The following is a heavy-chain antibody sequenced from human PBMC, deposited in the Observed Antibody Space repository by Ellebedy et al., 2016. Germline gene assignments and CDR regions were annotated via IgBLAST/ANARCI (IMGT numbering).Heavy chain of an antibody. Sequence: GESLKISCAASGFTFSTYYMNWVRQAPGKGLEWVSFISSSSDSIHYADSVKGRFTISRDNAKNSLFLQMNSLRAEDTAVYFCARQGPYGDCDYWGQGTLVTVSS. CDR1: GFTFSTYY. CDR3: ARQGPYGDCDY. D-gene: IGHD4-17*01. J-gene: IGHJ4*02. CDR2: ISSSSDSI. V-gene: IGHV3-48*04.